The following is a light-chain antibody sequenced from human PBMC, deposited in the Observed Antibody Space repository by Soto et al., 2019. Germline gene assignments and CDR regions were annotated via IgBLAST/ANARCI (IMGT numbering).Light chain of an antibody. J-gene: IGKJ4*01. V-gene: IGKV1-27*01. CDR2: AAS. CDR3: QSYNSDPALT. Sequence: DIQMTQSPSSRSASVGDRVTITCRASQCISSYVAWYQQNPGKVPNLLIYAASTLQSGVPSRFSGSGSGTAFSLTISSLQAEDVATYYCQSYNSDPALTGGGGTKVEIK. CDR1: QCISSY.